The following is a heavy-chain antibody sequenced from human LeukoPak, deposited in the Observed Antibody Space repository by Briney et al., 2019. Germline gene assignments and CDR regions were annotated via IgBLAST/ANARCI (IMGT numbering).Heavy chain of an antibody. CDR1: GFTFSSYG. J-gene: IGHJ4*02. D-gene: IGHD3-22*01. Sequence: GGSLRLSCAPSGFTFSSYGMSWVRQAPGKGLEWVSAISGSGSSKYYADSVKGRFTISRDNSKNTLYLQMNSLRADDTAVYYCANLLLSSYYYDTIDYWGQGTLVTVSS. V-gene: IGHV3-23*01. CDR2: ISGSGSSK. CDR3: ANLLLSSYYYDTIDY.